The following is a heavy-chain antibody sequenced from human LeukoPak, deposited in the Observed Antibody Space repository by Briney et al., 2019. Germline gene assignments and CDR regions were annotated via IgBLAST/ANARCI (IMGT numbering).Heavy chain of an antibody. Sequence: GGSLRLSCAASGFTFSSYAMSWVRQAPGKGLEWVSAISGSGGSTYYADSVKGRFTISRDNSKNTLYLQMDSLRAEDTAVYYCAKESWRYDSSGYYYYYYGMDVWGQGTTVTVSS. CDR1: GFTFSSYA. CDR2: ISGSGGST. J-gene: IGHJ6*02. CDR3: AKESWRYDSSGYYYYYYGMDV. V-gene: IGHV3-23*01. D-gene: IGHD3-22*01.